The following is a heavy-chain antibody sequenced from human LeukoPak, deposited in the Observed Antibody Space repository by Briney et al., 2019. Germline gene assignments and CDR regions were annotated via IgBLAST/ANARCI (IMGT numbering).Heavy chain of an antibody. Sequence: ASVRVSCKASGYTFTNYYLHWVRQAPGHGLEWMAIINPSDGGTYYEQKLQGRVTVTRDTSTSTVYMELSSLRSEDTAVYYCARHTRTMTAVTRGQHYYYGLDVWGQGTTVTVSS. CDR3: ARHTRTMTAVTRGQHYYYGLDV. D-gene: IGHD4-17*01. CDR1: GYTFTNYY. J-gene: IGHJ6*02. CDR2: INPSDGGT. V-gene: IGHV1-46*01.